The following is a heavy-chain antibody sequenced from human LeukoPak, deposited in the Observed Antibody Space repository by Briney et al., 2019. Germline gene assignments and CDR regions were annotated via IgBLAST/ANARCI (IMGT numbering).Heavy chain of an antibody. Sequence: GASVKVSCKASGYTFTGYYMHWVRQAPGQGLEWMGWINPNSGGTNYAQKFQGRVTMTRDTSISTAYMELSRLRSDDTAVYYCARAGDWLLSSYYYMDVWGKGTTVTVSS. CDR2: INPNSGGT. D-gene: IGHD3-9*01. V-gene: IGHV1-2*02. CDR1: GYTFTGYY. J-gene: IGHJ6*03. CDR3: ARAGDWLLSSYYYMDV.